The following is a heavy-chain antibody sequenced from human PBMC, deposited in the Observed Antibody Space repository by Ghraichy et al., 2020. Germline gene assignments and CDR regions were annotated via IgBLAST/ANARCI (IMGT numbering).Heavy chain of an antibody. CDR1: GFTFKNYW. D-gene: IGHD4-11*01. CDR3: ARGARDSKYLHWDR. CDR2: IRQDGTEI. Sequence: GESLNISCTASGFTFKNYWMSWVRQAPGKGLEYVANIRQDGTEIYYVDSVEGRFTISRDNPKNSVFLQMSSLRAEDSAVYYCARGARDSKYLHWDRWGQG. V-gene: IGHV3-7*03. J-gene: IGHJ3*01.